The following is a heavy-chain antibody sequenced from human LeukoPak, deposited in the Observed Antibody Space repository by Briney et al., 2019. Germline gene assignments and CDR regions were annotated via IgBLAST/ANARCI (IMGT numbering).Heavy chain of an antibody. CDR3: AKAISPRLDYYYGMDV. CDR2: ISGSGGST. D-gene: IGHD3-3*01. Sequence: GGSLRLSCAASGFTFSAYAMSWVRQAPGKGLEWVSAISGSGGSTYYADSVKGRFTISRDNSKNTLNLQMESLRAEDTAVYFCAKAISPRLDYYYGMDVWGQGTTVTVSS. J-gene: IGHJ6*02. V-gene: IGHV3-23*01. CDR1: GFTFSAYA.